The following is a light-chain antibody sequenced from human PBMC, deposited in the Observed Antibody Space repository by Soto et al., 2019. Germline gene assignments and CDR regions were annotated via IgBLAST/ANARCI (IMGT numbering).Light chain of an antibody. CDR3: QQYNSWPIT. Sequence: IVMAQSPATLSVSPWPRATLSCRASQSISGNLAWYQQKPGQAPRLLIYGASTRATGFPARFSGSGSGTEFTLTISSLQSEDFAVYYCQQYNSWPITFGQGTRLEIK. J-gene: IGKJ5*01. V-gene: IGKV3-15*01. CDR2: GAS. CDR1: QSISGN.